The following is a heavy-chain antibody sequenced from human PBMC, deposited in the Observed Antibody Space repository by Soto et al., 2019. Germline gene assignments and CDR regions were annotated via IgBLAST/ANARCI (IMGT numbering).Heavy chain of an antibody. CDR2: IKEDGTEI. D-gene: IGHD5-12*01. CDR1: GLTFSSYW. J-gene: IGHJ3*02. Sequence: EVQLVESGGGLVQPGGSLRLSCEASGLTFSSYWMSWVRQAPGKGLEWVAIIKEDGTEIYYVDSVKGRFTISRDNAKNSLYLQMNSLRAEDPAVYSCARDGDGYNRVAFEIWGQGTMVTVSS. CDR3: ARDGDGYNRVAFEI. V-gene: IGHV3-7*04.